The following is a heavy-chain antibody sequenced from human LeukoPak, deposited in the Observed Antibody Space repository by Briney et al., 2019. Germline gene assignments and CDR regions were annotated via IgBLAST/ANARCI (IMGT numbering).Heavy chain of an antibody. CDR1: GYTFTSYG. CDR3: AVGAYGDYADNYYYGMDV. D-gene: IGHD4-17*01. J-gene: IGHJ6*02. Sequence: ASVKVSCKASGYTFTSYGISWVRQAPGQGLEWMGWISAYNGNTNYAQKLQGRVTMTTDTSTSTAYMELRSLRSDDTAVYYCAVGAYGDYADNYYYGMDVWGQGTTVTVSS. CDR2: ISAYNGNT. V-gene: IGHV1-18*01.